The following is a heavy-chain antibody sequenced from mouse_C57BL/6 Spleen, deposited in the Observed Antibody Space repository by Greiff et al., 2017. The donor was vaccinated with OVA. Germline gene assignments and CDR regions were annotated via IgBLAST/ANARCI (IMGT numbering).Heavy chain of an antibody. V-gene: IGHV1-69*01. D-gene: IGHD1-1*01. CDR2: IDPSDSYT. J-gene: IGHJ2*01. CDR1: GYTFTSYW. CDR3: ARWITTVYYFDY. Sequence: QVQLQQPGAELVMPGASVKLSCKASGYTFTSYWMHWVKQRPGQGLEWIGEIDPSDSYTNYNQKFKGQSTLTVDKSSSTAYMQLSSLTSEDSAVYYCARWITTVYYFDYWGQGTTLTVSS.